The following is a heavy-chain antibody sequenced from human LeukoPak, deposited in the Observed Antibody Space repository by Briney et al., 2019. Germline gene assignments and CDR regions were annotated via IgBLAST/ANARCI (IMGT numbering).Heavy chain of an antibody. Sequence: GGSLRLSCAASGFTFSSYAMSWVRQAPGKGLEWVSAISGSGGSTYYADSVKGRFTISRDNSKNTLYLQMNSLRAEDTAVYYCAKIPLEYYDSSSPSDYWGQGTLVTVSS. CDR1: GFTFSSYA. CDR3: AKIPLEYYDSSSPSDY. V-gene: IGHV3-23*01. J-gene: IGHJ4*02. CDR2: ISGSGGST. D-gene: IGHD3-22*01.